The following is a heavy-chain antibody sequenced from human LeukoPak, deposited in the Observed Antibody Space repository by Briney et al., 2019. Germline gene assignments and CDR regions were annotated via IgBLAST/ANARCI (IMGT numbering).Heavy chain of an antibody. J-gene: IGHJ4*02. V-gene: IGHV3-53*01. D-gene: IGHD2-21*02. CDR1: GFTVSRNY. CDR2: IYSGGST. CDR3: ARVVTPWANLDC. Sequence: PGGSLRLSCAASGFTVSRNYMNWVRQTPGKGLEWVSVIYSGGSTYYADSVKGRFTISRDTSKNTLYLQMNSLRAEDTAVYYCARVVTPWANLDCWGQGTLVTVSS.